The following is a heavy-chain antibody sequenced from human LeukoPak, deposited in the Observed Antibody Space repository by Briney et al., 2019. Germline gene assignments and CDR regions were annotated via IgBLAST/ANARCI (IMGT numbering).Heavy chain of an antibody. Sequence: PSETLSLTCTVSGGSISSSSYYWGWIRQPPGKGLEWIGSIYYSRSTYYNPSLKSRVTISVDTSKNQFSLKLSSVTAADTAVYYCARGEWLAHYFDYWGQGTLVTVSS. J-gene: IGHJ4*02. CDR1: GGSISSSSYY. CDR2: IYYSRST. V-gene: IGHV4-39*01. D-gene: IGHD6-19*01. CDR3: ARGEWLAHYFDY.